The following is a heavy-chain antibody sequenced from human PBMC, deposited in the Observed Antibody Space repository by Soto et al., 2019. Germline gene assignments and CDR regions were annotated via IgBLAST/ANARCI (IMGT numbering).Heavy chain of an antibody. CDR2: INHSGST. CDR1: GGSFSGYY. CDR3: ARLGKYSSGRYFDY. J-gene: IGHJ4*02. V-gene: IGHV4-34*01. Sequence: QVQLQQWGAGLLKPSETLSLTCAVYGGSFSGYYWSWIRQPPGKGLEWIGEINHSGSTNYNPSLNSRVTISVDTSKNQFSLKLSSVTAADTAVYYCARLGKYSSGRYFDYWGQGTLVTVSS. D-gene: IGHD6-25*01.